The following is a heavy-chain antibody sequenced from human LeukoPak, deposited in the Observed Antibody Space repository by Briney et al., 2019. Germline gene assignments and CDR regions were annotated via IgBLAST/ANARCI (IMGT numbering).Heavy chain of an antibody. Sequence: SQTLSLTCAISGESVSSTGASWNWIRQSPSRGLEWLGRTYYRSQWYYEYAFSVQSRIIVAPDTSKNQFSLQLSSVTPEDTAVYYCVRGNYNFDYWGQGSLVTLSS. CDR1: GESVSSTGAS. CDR2: TYYRSQWYY. D-gene: IGHD5-24*01. J-gene: IGHJ4*02. V-gene: IGHV6-1*01. CDR3: VRGNYNFDY.